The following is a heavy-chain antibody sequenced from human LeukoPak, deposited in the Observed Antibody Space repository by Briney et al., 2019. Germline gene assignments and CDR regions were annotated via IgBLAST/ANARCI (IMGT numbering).Heavy chain of an antibody. Sequence: GGSLRLSCTASGFIFSDYWMRWVRQAPGKGLEWVSAISGSGGSTYYADSVKGRFTISRDNSKNTLYLQMNSLRAEDTAVYYCAKDRRHIVVVTALDYWGQGTLVTVSS. CDR1: GFIFSDYW. V-gene: IGHV3-23*01. CDR3: AKDRRHIVVVTALDY. CDR2: ISGSGGST. J-gene: IGHJ4*02. D-gene: IGHD2-21*02.